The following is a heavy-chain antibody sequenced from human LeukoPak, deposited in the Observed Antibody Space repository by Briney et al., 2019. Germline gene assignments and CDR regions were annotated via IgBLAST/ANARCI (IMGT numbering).Heavy chain of an antibody. J-gene: IGHJ4*02. CDR1: VASIRGDY. CDR3: ASGPYPAAGTDHQFDY. D-gene: IGHD6-13*01. V-gene: IGHV4-59*01. Sequence: PSETLSLTCTVSVASIRGDYWRWGRQPPGKGLEWIGYIYYRGSTNYNPALKSRVTISVDTSKNQFSLRLSSVTAADTAVYYCASGPYPAAGTDHQFDYWGQGTLVTVSS. CDR2: IYYRGST.